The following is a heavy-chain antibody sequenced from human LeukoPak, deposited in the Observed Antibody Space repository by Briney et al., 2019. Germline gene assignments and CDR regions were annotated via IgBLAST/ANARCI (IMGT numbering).Heavy chain of an antibody. Sequence: RTGGSLRLSCAASGFTFDDYGMRWVRPAPGKGLEWVSGINWNGGSTTHADSVKGRFTISRDNAKNSLYLQMNSLRAEDTALYYCARDREVYNYGKYFDYWGQGTLVTVSS. V-gene: IGHV3-20*04. CDR1: GFTFDDYG. CDR3: ARDREVYNYGKYFDY. CDR2: INWNGGST. J-gene: IGHJ4*02. D-gene: IGHD5-18*01.